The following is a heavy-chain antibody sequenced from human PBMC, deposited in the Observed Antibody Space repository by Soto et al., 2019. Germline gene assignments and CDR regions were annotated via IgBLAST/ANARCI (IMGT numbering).Heavy chain of an antibody. CDR2: INPSSGGT. V-gene: IGHV1-2*02. D-gene: IGHD4-4*01. CDR1: GYPFTGPY. J-gene: IGHJ6*02. CDR3: ARDFRTYSHGVEV. Sequence: ASVKVSCKASGYPFTGPYIYWVRQAPGQGLEWMGWINPSSGGTEFAEKFQGRVTVTRDTSIRTVFLELNSLTSDDTGVYFCARDFRTYSHGVEVWGQGIAVNVS.